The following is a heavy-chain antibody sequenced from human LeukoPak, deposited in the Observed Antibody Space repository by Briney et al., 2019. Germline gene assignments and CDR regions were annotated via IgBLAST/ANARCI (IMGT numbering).Heavy chain of an antibody. CDR1: GGSISITNW. Sequence: SETLSLTCGVSGGSISITNWGIWFRHPPGQGLKWIGEISLTGLTHYNPSLESRVTVSLDKSKNQPSLNLTSVTAADTAVYYCSRENGAFSPFGYWGQGTLVTVLS. CDR3: SRENGAFSPFGY. V-gene: IGHV4-4*02. J-gene: IGHJ4*02. CDR2: ISLTGLT. D-gene: IGHD2-8*01.